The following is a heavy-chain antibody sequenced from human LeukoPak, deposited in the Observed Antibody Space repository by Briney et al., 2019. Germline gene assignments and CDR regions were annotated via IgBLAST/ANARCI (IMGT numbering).Heavy chain of an antibody. J-gene: IGHJ3*02. CDR2: ISSTSAHI. V-gene: IGHV3-21*01. CDR3: TSRYCTTTNCYSFDN. D-gene: IGHD2-2*01. CDR1: GFSFNTYS. Sequence: GGSLRLSCAASGFSFNTYSMNWVRQAPGKGLEWVSSISSTSAHIFYADSVKGRFSISRDNAKNSLYLQMNSLRVEDTAVYYCTSRYCTTTNCYSFDNWGHGTLVTVPS.